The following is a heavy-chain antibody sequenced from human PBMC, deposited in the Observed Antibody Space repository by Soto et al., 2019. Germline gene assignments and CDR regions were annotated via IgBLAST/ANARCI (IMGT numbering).Heavy chain of an antibody. V-gene: IGHV4-59*01. CDR1: GGSISGYY. D-gene: IGHD2-21*02. Sequence: SETLSLTCTVSGGSISGYYWSWIRQPPGKGLEWIGNVYYSGGAKYNPSVKRRVSISVDTSKNQFSLNLSSVTAADTAVYYCTRDGDGRMTTNPYYYYGMDVWGPGSPGHRL. J-gene: IGHJ6*02. CDR2: VYYSGGA. CDR3: TRDGDGRMTTNPYYYYGMDV.